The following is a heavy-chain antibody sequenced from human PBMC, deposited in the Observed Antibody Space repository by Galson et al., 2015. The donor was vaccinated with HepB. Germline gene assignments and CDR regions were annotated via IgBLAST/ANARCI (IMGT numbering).Heavy chain of an antibody. Sequence: SLRLSCAASGFSFSTYTMHWVRQAPGKGLEWVSSITTSSDYIYYADSVRGRFTISRDNAKNSLYLQMNSLRGEDTAIYHCARDYYDSSGDSFTSGPWGQGTLVTVSS. J-gene: IGHJ5*02. CDR2: ITTSSDYI. V-gene: IGHV3-21*01. CDR3: ARDYYDSSGDSFTSGP. D-gene: IGHD3-22*01. CDR1: GFSFSTYT.